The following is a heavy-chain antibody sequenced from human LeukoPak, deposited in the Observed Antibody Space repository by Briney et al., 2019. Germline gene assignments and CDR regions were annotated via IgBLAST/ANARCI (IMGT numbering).Heavy chain of an antibody. CDR3: ARVRTNGSGSYRDAFDI. V-gene: IGHV1-2*04. CDR1: GYTFTGYY. J-gene: IGHJ3*02. Sequence: ASVKVPCKASGYTFTGYYMHWVRQAPGQGLEWMGWINPNSGGTNYAQKFQGWVTMTRDTSISTAYMELSRLRSDDTAVYYCARVRTNGSGSYRDAFDIWGQGTMVTVSS. D-gene: IGHD3-10*01. CDR2: INPNSGGT.